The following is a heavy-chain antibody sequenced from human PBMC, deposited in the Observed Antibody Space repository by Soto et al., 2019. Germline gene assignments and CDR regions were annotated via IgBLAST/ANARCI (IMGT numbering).Heavy chain of an antibody. CDR2: ISNSSSTI. CDR1: GFRFSSYS. CDR3: ARASSGYYLYYFDY. D-gene: IGHD3-22*01. Sequence: GGSLRLSCAVSGFRFSSYSMNWIRQAPGKGLEWVSYISNSSSTIHYADFVKGRFTISRDNAKNSLYLQMNSLRDEDTAVYYCARASSGYYLYYFDYWGQGT. V-gene: IGHV3-48*02. J-gene: IGHJ4*02.